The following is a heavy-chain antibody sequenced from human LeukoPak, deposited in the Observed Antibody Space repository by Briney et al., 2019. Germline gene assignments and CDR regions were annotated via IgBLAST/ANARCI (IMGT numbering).Heavy chain of an antibody. CDR2: IKQDGSEK. Sequence: GGSLRLSCAASGFTFSSYWMSWVRQAPGKGLEWVANIKQDGSEKYYVDSVKGRFTISRDNAKNSLHLQMNSLRAEDTAVYYCARVSSGRRGGEEFDYWGQGTLVTVSS. V-gene: IGHV3-7*01. CDR3: ARVSSGRRGGEEFDY. CDR1: GFTFSSYW. J-gene: IGHJ4*02. D-gene: IGHD1-26*01.